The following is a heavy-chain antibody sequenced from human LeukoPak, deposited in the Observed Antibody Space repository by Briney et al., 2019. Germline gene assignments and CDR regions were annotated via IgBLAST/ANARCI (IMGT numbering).Heavy chain of an antibody. CDR1: GGSISSYY. Sequence: SETLSLTCTISGGSISSYYWGWIRQPPGKGLEWIGSIYYSGSTYYNPSLKSRVTISVDTSKNQFSLKLSSVTAADTAVYYCARSTPNIYCSGGSCYADAFDIWGQGTMVTVSS. J-gene: IGHJ3*02. D-gene: IGHD2-15*01. CDR3: ARSTPNIYCSGGSCYADAFDI. V-gene: IGHV4-39*01. CDR2: IYYSGST.